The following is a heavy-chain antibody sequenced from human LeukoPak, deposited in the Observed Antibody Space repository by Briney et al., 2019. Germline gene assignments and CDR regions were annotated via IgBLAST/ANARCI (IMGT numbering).Heavy chain of an antibody. CDR3: EASWHY. J-gene: IGHJ4*02. Sequence: DSVKGRFSISRDNSRNTLYLQMSSLKIEDTAIYYCEASWHYWGQGTLVTVSS. D-gene: IGHD1-26*01. V-gene: IGHV3-30*15.